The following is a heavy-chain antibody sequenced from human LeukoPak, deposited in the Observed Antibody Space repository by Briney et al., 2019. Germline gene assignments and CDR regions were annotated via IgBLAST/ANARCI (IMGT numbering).Heavy chain of an antibody. V-gene: IGHV3-48*03. CDR1: GFTFSSYE. Sequence: GESLKISCAASGFTFSSYEMNWVRQAPGKGLEWVSYISSSGSTIYYADSVKGRFTISRDIAKNSLYLQMNSLRAEDTAVYYCARDSGGYSYVNWFDPWGQGTLVTVSS. CDR3: ARDSGGYSYVNWFDP. J-gene: IGHJ5*02. D-gene: IGHD5-18*01. CDR2: ISSSGSTI.